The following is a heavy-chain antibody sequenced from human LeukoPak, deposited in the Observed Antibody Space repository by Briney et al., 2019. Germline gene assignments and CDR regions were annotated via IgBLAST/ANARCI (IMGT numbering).Heavy chain of an antibody. J-gene: IGHJ6*02. CDR2: IWYDGSNK. CDR3: AKVIDDIAVAGAGSWDLPTAYYYGMDV. Sequence: GGSLRLSCAASGFTFSSYGMHWVRQAPGKGLEWVAVIWYDGSNKYYADSVKGRFTISRDNSKSTLYLQMNSLRAEDTAVYYCAKVIDDIAVAGAGSWDLPTAYYYGMDVWGQGTTVTVSS. D-gene: IGHD6-19*01. CDR1: GFTFSSYG. V-gene: IGHV3-30*02.